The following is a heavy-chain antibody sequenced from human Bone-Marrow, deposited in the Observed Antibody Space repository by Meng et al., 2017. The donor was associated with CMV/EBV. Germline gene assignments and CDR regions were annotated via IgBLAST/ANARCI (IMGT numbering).Heavy chain of an antibody. CDR2: INPKSGGA. D-gene: IGHD2-2*01. CDR1: GYIFTAYY. CDR3: ASEGAGGCSRASCESYHYDMDV. J-gene: IGHJ6*02. Sequence: ASVKVSCKASGYIFTAYYMHWVRQAPGQGLEWVGWINPKSGGANYAHNFQGRVTMTRDTSIDTVYRELSSLRSDATAVYYCASEGAGGCSRASCESYHYDMDVWGQGTTVTVSS. V-gene: IGHV1-2*07.